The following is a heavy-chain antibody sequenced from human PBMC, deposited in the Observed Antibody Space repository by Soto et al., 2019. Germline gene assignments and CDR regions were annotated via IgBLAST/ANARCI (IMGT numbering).Heavy chain of an antibody. CDR3: ARGGYDFWSGYSTNYYGMDV. CDR1: GYTFTSYD. D-gene: IGHD3-3*01. Sequence: ASVKVSCKASGYTFTSYDINWVRQATGQGLEWMGWTNPNSGNTGYAQKFQGRVTMTRNTSISTAYMELSSLRSEDTAVYYCARGGYDFWSGYSTNYYGMDVWGQGTTVTVSS. CDR2: TNPNSGNT. V-gene: IGHV1-8*01. J-gene: IGHJ6*02.